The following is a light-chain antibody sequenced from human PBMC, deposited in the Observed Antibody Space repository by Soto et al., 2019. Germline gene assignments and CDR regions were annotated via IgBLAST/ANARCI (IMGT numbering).Light chain of an antibody. Sequence: EVVLTQSPGTLSLSPGERATLSCRASQSISQSLAWYQQRPGQSPRLLIYDASNRATGIPARFSGSGSGTDFTLTISSLEPEDFAVYYCQQRSNWPPLTFGGGTKVDI. J-gene: IGKJ4*01. V-gene: IGKV3-11*01. CDR2: DAS. CDR3: QQRSNWPPLT. CDR1: QSISQS.